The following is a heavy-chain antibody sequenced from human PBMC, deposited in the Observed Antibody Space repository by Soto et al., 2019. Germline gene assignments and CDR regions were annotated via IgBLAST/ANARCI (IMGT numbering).Heavy chain of an antibody. Sequence: PSETLSLTCSVSGDALNSHYWALIRQSPGKGLEWIGNIYDSGSTNYSPALKSRVSMSVDTSKNLFSLKMNSVTAADTAVYYCARSSMVQVDYFDSWGQGIGFTVSS. CDR2: IYDSGST. D-gene: IGHD3-10*01. J-gene: IGHJ4*02. CDR3: ARSSMVQVDYFDS. V-gene: IGHV4-59*11. CDR1: GDALNSHY.